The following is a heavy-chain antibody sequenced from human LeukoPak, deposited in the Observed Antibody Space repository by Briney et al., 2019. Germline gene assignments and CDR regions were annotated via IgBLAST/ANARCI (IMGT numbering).Heavy chain of an antibody. CDR1: GYTFTSYG. D-gene: IGHD2-15*01. CDR3: ARDRRYCSGGSCFDIDY. V-gene: IGHV1-18*04. CDR2: ISAYNGNT. J-gene: IGHJ4*02. Sequence: GASVKVSCKASGYTFTSYGISWVRQAPGQGLEWMGWISAYNGNTNYAQKLQGRVTMTTDTSTSTAYMELRSLRSDDTAVYYCARDRRYCSGGSCFDIDYWGQGTLVTASS.